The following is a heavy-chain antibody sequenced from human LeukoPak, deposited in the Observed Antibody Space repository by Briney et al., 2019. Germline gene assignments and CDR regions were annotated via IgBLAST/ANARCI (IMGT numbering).Heavy chain of an antibody. Sequence: ASVKVSCKASGYTFTSYGIRWVRQAPGQGREWMGWICAYNGNINYAQKLQGRVTMTTDTSTSTAYMELRSLRSDDTAVYYCARDGGYDYVWGSYRYEDYWGQGTLVTVSS. V-gene: IGHV1-18*01. CDR1: GYTFTSYG. CDR3: ARDGGYDYVWGSYRYEDY. CDR2: ICAYNGNI. D-gene: IGHD3-16*02. J-gene: IGHJ4*02.